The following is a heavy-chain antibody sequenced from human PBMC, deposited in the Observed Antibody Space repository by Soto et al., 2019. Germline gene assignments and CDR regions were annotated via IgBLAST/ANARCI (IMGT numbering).Heavy chain of an antibody. Sequence: XGSLRLSCVASGFTFNYYGIHWVRQAPGKGLEWVAVIWYDGTKKDYVDSVQGRFTVSRDNSRNTVHLQINSLRADDTAIYYCARDGSSTHLYYGLDVWGQGTLVTVSS. D-gene: IGHD1-26*01. V-gene: IGHV3-33*01. CDR1: GFTFNYYG. J-gene: IGHJ6*02. CDR2: IWYDGTKK. CDR3: ARDGSSTHLYYGLDV.